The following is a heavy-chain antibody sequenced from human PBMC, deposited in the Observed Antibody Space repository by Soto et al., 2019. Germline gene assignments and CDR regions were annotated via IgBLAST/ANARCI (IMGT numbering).Heavy chain of an antibody. J-gene: IGHJ3*02. CDR3: ARGASPALGLGDILTFSYDAFDI. Sequence: QVQLQESGPGLVKPSQTLSLTCTVSGGSISSGGYYWSWIRQHPGKGLEWIGYIYYSGSTYYNPSLKSRVTLSVDTSKNQFSLKLSSVTAADTAVYYCARGASPALGLGDILTFSYDAFDIWGQGTMVTVSS. CDR1: GGSISSGGYY. CDR2: IYYSGST. D-gene: IGHD3-9*01. V-gene: IGHV4-31*03.